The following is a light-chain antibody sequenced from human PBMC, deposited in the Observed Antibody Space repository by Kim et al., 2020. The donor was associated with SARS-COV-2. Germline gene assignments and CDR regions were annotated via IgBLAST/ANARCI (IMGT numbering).Light chain of an antibody. V-gene: IGKV1-39*01. CDR1: QSISSY. Sequence: DIQMTQSPSSLSASVGDRVTITCRASQSISSYLNWFQQKPEKAPNLLIYAASSLQSGVPSRFSGSGSGTDFTLTISSLQPEDFATYYCQQSYSTPWTFGQGTKVDIK. J-gene: IGKJ1*01. CDR2: AAS. CDR3: QQSYSTPWT.